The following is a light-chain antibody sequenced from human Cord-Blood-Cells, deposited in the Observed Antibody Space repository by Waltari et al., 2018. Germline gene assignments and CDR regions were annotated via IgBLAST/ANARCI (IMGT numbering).Light chain of an antibody. CDR1: QSLLHSNGYNY. CDR3: MQALQTPT. CDR2: LGS. V-gene: IGKV2-28*01. J-gene: IGKJ5*01. Sequence: DIVMTQSPLSLTVTPGEPASISCRSSQSLLHSNGYNYLYWYLQKPGQSPQLLIYLGSNRASGVPDRFSGSGSGTDFTLKISRVEAEDVGVYYCMQALQTPTFGQGTRLEIK.